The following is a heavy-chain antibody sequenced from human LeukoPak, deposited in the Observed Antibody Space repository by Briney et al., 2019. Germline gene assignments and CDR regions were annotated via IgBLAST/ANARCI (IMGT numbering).Heavy chain of an antibody. CDR2: IIPIFGTA. V-gene: IGHV1-69*13. CDR3: AREGVVPAATMDY. J-gene: IGHJ4*02. Sequence: SVKVSCKASGGAFSSYAISWVRQAPGQGLEWMGGIIPIFGTANYAQKFQGRVTITADESTSTAYMELSSLRSEDTAVYYCAREGVVPAATMDYWGQGTLVTVSS. CDR1: GGAFSSYA. D-gene: IGHD2-2*01.